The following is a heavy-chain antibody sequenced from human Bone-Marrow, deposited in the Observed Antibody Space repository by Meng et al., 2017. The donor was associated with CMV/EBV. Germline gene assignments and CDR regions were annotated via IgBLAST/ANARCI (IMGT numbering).Heavy chain of an antibody. CDR1: GGSISSSSYY. J-gene: IGHJ4*02. CDR2: IYYSGST. Sequence: QVHLQQWGAGLVKPSETLSLTCTVSGGSISSSSYYWGWIRQPPGKGLEWIGSIYYSGSTYYNPSLKSRVTISVDTSKNQFSLKPSSVTAADTAVYYCAREDWGQGTLGTVSS. V-gene: IGHV4-39*07. CDR3: ARED.